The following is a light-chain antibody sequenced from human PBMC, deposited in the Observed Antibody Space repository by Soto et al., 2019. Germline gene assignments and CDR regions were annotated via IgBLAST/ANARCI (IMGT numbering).Light chain of an antibody. V-gene: IGLV2-8*01. Sequence: QSVLTQPPSASGSPGQSVTISCTGTSSDVGGYNYVSWYQQYPGKVPKLMIYEVSERPSGVPDRFSGSKSGNTASLTVSGLQDEDEADYYCISYAGNAYVFGTGTKLTVL. CDR2: EVS. CDR1: SSDVGGYNY. J-gene: IGLJ1*01. CDR3: ISYAGNAYV.